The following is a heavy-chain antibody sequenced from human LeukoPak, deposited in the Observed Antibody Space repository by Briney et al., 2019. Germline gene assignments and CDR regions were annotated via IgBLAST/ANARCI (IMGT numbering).Heavy chain of an antibody. CDR3: ARETRQLWLHYYYMDV. J-gene: IGHJ6*03. CDR2: IYHSGST. V-gene: IGHV4-38-2*02. Sequence: SETLSLTCTVSGYSISSGYYWGWIRQPPGKGLEWIGSIYHSGSTYYNPSLKSRVTISVDTSKNQFSLKLSSVTAADTAVYYCARETRQLWLHYYYMDVWGKGTTVTVSS. D-gene: IGHD5-18*01. CDR1: GYSISSGYY.